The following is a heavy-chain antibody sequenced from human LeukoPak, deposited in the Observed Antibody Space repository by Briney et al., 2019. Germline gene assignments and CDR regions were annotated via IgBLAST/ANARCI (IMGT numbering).Heavy chain of an antibody. Sequence: ASVKVSCKASGYTFTSYDISWVRQAPGQGLEWMGWISAYNGNTNYAQKLQGRVTMTTDTSTSTAYMELRSLRSDDTAVYYCARDGVASWYYYDSSGYCDYWGQGTLVTVSS. CDR2: ISAYNGNT. D-gene: IGHD3-22*01. V-gene: IGHV1-18*01. CDR1: GYTFTSYD. CDR3: ARDGVASWYYYDSSGYCDY. J-gene: IGHJ4*02.